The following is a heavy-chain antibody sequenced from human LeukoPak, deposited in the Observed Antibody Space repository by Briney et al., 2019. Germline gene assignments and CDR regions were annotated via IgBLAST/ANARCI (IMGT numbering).Heavy chain of an antibody. CDR2: SSASSSDV. J-gene: IGHJ3*02. V-gene: IGHV3-48*01. Sequence: GGSLRLSCAASGLAFSSSAMNWVRLTPGKGLEWLSYSSASSSDVYYADSVKGRFTISRDNAKSSLYLQMNSLTAEDTAIYFCARGRDHAFDIWGQGTRVTVSS. CDR1: GLAFSSSA. CDR3: ARGRDHAFDI.